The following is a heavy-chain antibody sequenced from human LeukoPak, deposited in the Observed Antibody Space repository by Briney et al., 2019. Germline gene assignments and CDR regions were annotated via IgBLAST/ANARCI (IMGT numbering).Heavy chain of an antibody. CDR2: ISSSGGTI. J-gene: IGHJ4*02. D-gene: IGHD1-26*01. Sequence: GGSLRLSCAASGFTFSSYEMNWVRQAPGKGLEWVSYISSSGGTIYYADSVKGRFTISRDNAKNSLYLQMNSVRAEDTAVYYCAKDSGSYHYYFDYWGQGTLVTVSS. CDR1: GFTFSSYE. CDR3: AKDSGSYHYYFDY. V-gene: IGHV3-48*03.